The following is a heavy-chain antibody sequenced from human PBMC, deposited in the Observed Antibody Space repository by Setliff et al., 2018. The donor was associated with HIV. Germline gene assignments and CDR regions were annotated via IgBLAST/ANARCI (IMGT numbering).Heavy chain of an antibody. D-gene: IGHD2-2*01. CDR1: GYTFTDYF. V-gene: IGHV1-3*01. CDR2: INAADGNT. Sequence: VASVKVSCKASGYTFTDYFMHWVRQAPGQGLEWMGWINAADGNTKYSQKLQGRVTITRDTSASTAYMELRSLRSDDTAVYYCARCLKDIVVVPYAGGGMDVWGKGTTVTV. CDR3: ARCLKDIVVVPYAGGGMDV. J-gene: IGHJ6*03.